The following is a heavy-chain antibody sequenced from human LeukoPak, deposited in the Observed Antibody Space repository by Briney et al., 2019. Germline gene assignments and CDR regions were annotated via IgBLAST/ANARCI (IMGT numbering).Heavy chain of an antibody. CDR2: FRGSGNTA. Sequence: GGSLRLPCAASGFTFSNYDMSWVRQAPGKGLEWVAGFRGSGNTAHYADSVKGRFTISRDDSKSTLSLQINSLGAEDTAIYSWARRLWWFDYWGQGTLVTVSS. D-gene: IGHD4/OR15-4a*01. V-gene: IGHV3-23*01. CDR3: ARRLWWFDY. J-gene: IGHJ4*02. CDR1: GFTFSNYD.